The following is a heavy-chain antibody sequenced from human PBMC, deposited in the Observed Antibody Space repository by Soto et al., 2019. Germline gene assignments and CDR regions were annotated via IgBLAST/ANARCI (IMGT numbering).Heavy chain of an antibody. V-gene: IGHV1-18*04. Sequence: ASVKVSRKATGYTFTSYGISWVRQAPGQGLEGMGWISAYNGNTNCAQKLQGRVTMTTDTSTSTAYMELRSLRSDDTAVYYCARDGVHRLTAMVRGVIIGDYWGQGTLVTVSS. J-gene: IGHJ4*02. D-gene: IGHD3-10*01. CDR1: GYTFTSYG. CDR2: ISAYNGNT. CDR3: ARDGVHRLTAMVRGVIIGDY.